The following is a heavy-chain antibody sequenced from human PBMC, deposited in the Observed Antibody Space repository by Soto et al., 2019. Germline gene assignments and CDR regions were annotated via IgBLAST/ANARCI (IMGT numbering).Heavy chain of an antibody. Sequence: GGSLRLSCAASGFTFSSYSMNWVRQAPGKGLEWVSSISSSSSYIYYADSVKGRFTISRDNAKNALYLQMNSLRAEDTAGYYCARWDKAIFGVAYWCFDLWGRGTLVTVSS. CDR2: ISSSSSYI. CDR1: GFTFSSYS. V-gene: IGHV3-21*01. CDR3: ARWDKAIFGVAYWCFDL. D-gene: IGHD3-3*01. J-gene: IGHJ2*01.